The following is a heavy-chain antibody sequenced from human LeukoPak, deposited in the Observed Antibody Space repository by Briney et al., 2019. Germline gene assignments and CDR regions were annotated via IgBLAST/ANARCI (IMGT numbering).Heavy chain of an antibody. CDR1: GLTLSSYG. V-gene: IGHV3-23*01. CDR2: ISGSGGST. Sequence: GGSLRLSCAASGLTLSSYGMSWFRQAPGKGLEWLSAISGSGGSTYYADSAQGRFTISRDNSKNTLYLQMSSLRAEDTAVYYCANSPKSDYWGQGTLVTVSS. J-gene: IGHJ4*02. CDR3: ANSPKSDY.